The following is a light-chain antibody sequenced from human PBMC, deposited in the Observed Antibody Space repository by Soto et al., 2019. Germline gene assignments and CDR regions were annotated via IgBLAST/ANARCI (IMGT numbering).Light chain of an antibody. Sequence: QSALTQPPSASGSPGQSVTISCTGTPSDVGGYLSVSWYQQHPGKAPKLIIFEVSRRPSGVPDRFSASKSGSTAFLTVSGLQAEDEAEYYCSSYAGFSNYLFGSGTKVTVL. CDR2: EVS. J-gene: IGLJ1*01. CDR3: SSYAGFSNYL. CDR1: PSDVGGYLS. V-gene: IGLV2-8*01.